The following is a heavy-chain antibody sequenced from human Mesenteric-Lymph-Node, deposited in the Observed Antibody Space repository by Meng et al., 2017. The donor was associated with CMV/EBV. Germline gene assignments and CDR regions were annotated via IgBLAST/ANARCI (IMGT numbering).Heavy chain of an antibody. CDR3: ARAPPETDFWSGLYGREYYYYGMDV. Sequence: SETLSLTCTVSGGTFSSYYWSWIRQPPGKGLEWIGYIYYTGNTHYNPSLKSRVTISVDTSKNQFSLKLSSVTAADTAVYYCARAPPETDFWSGLYGREYYYYGMDVWGQGTTVTVSS. CDR1: GGTFSSYY. V-gene: IGHV4-59*01. D-gene: IGHD3-3*01. CDR2: IYYTGNT. J-gene: IGHJ6*02.